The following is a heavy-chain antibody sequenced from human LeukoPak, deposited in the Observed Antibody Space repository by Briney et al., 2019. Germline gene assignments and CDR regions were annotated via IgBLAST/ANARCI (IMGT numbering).Heavy chain of an antibody. CDR3: ARESNYYGSGSYYTDY. CDR2: INTNTGNP. Sequence: ASVKVSCKASGYTFTSYPMNWVRQAPGQGLEWMGWINTNTGNPTYAQGFTGRFVFSLDTSVSTAYLQISSLKAEDTAVYYCARESNYYGSGSYYTDYWGQGTLVTVSS. D-gene: IGHD3-10*01. V-gene: IGHV7-4-1*02. CDR1: GYTFTSYP. J-gene: IGHJ4*02.